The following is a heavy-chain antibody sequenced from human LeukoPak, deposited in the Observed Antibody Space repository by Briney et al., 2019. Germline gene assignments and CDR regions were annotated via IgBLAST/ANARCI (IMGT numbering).Heavy chain of an antibody. CDR1: GFTFSSYW. V-gene: IGHV3-7*01. D-gene: IGHD3-10*01. CDR3: TRDRLVIGY. Sequence: GGSLRLSCAASGFTFSSYWMSWVRQAPGKGLEWVANIKQDGSETYYADSVKSRFTISRDNAKNSLYLQMNSLRAEDTAVYYCTRDRLVIGYWGQGTLVTVSS. J-gene: IGHJ4*02. CDR2: IKQDGSET.